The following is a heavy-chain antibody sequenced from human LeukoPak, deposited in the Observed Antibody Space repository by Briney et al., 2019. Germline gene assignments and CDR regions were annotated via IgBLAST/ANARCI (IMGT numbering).Heavy chain of an antibody. V-gene: IGHV3-53*01. D-gene: IGHD1-26*01. CDR3: ARAATTVTQWDY. CDR2: IYSGGTT. CDR1: GFTVSSNY. Sequence: GGSLRLSCAAPGFTVSSNYMSWVRQAPGKGLEWVSAIYSGGTTYYADSVRDRFTISRDHSQNTVSLQMNSLRAEDTAVYYCARAATTVTQWDYWGQGTLVTVSS. J-gene: IGHJ4*02.